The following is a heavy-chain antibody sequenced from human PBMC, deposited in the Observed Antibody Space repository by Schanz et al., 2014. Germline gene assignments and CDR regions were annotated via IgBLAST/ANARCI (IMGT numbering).Heavy chain of an antibody. V-gene: IGHV4-39*01. Sequence: QLQLQESGPGLVKPSETLSLTCTVSGGSISSSSYYWGWIRQPPGKGLEWIGSIYYSGSTYYNPSLKSRVTISVDTSKTQSPLKLSSVTAADTAVYYCARHSGYYYYYGMDVWGQGTTVTVSS. J-gene: IGHJ6*02. CDR1: GGSISSSSYY. CDR3: ARHSGYYYYYGMDV. CDR2: IYYSGST.